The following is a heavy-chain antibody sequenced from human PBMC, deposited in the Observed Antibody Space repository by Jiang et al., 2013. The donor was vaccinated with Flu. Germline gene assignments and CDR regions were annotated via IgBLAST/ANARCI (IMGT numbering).Heavy chain of an antibody. CDR2: INPINDKT. Sequence: GAEVKKPGASVKISCKASGYTFTTYVMHWVRQVPGQRLEWMGWINPINDKTKYSQKFQGRITFTRDTSATTAHMELRSLRSEDTAVYYCARGVENSFDHWGQGTLVTVSS. V-gene: IGHV1-3*01. J-gene: IGHJ4*02. CDR3: ARGVENSFDH. CDR1: GYTFTTYV.